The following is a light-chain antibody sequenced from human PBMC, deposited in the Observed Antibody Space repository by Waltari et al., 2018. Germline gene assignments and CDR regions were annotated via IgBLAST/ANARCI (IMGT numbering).Light chain of an antibody. V-gene: IGLV1-40*01. CDR2: TYV. Sequence: QSVLTQPPSLSGAPGQRVPISRTGTRPHLGAVSSVHSFQQLPGAAPKLLIYTYVSRPSGVPDRFSGSKSGTSASLVITGLQAEDEADYYCQSYDNSRGGFVIFGGGTKLTVL. J-gene: IGLJ2*01. CDR1: RPHLGAVSS. CDR3: QSYDNSRGGFVI.